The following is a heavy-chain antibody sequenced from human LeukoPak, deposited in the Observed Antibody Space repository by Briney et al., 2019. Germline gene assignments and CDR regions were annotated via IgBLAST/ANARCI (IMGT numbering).Heavy chain of an antibody. CDR2: ISYDGSSK. J-gene: IGHJ3*02. D-gene: IGHD5-18*01. CDR3: ARARSSYGYGDAFDI. Sequence: GRSLRLSCAASGFTFSTYAMHWVRQAPGKGLEWVAVISYDGSSKFYADSVKGPFTISRDNSKNTLYLQMNSLRAEDTAVYYCARARSSYGYGDAFDIWGQGTMVTVSS. CDR1: GFTFSTYA. V-gene: IGHV3-30*04.